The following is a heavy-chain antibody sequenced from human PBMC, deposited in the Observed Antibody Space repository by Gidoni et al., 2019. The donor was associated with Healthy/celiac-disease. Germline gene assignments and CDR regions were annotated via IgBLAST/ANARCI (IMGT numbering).Heavy chain of an antibody. CDR1: GFTFSSYG. D-gene: IGHD3-10*01. V-gene: IGHV3-30*18. J-gene: IGHJ6*02. CDR3: AKKVDGSRTYYYYYGMDV. CDR2: ISYDGSNK. Sequence: QVQLVESGGGVVQPGRSLRPSCAASGFTFSSYGMHWVRQAPGKGLEWVAVISYDGSNKYYADSVKGRFTISRDNSKNTLYLQMNSLRAEDTAVYYCAKKVDGSRTYYYYYGMDVWGQGTTVTVSS.